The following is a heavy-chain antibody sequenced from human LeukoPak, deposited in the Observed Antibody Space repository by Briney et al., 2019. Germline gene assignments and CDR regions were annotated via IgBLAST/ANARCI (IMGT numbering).Heavy chain of an antibody. CDR1: GYTFANYG. CDR3: ARDQRDGSGRSRSNYYFDY. Sequence: ASVKVSCKASGYTFANYGISWVRQAPGQGLEWMGWISTYNGNTEYAQKFQGRVTMTRDTSTSTAYMELRSPRSDDTAVYYCARDQRDGSGRSRSNYYFDYWGQGTLVTVSS. D-gene: IGHD1-26*01. CDR2: ISTYNGNT. V-gene: IGHV1-18*01. J-gene: IGHJ4*02.